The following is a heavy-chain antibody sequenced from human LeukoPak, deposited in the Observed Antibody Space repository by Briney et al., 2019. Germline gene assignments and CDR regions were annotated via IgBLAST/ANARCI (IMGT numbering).Heavy chain of an antibody. CDR1: GFTFSSYG. Sequence: GGSLRLSCAASGFTFSSYGMHWVRQAPGKGLEWVAVIWYDGSNKYYADSVKGRFTISRDNSRNTLYLQMNSLRAEDTAVYYCARHPKSGYSGYESDYWGQGTLVTVSS. CDR3: ARHPKSGYSGYESDY. J-gene: IGHJ4*02. V-gene: IGHV3-33*01. D-gene: IGHD5-12*01. CDR2: IWYDGSNK.